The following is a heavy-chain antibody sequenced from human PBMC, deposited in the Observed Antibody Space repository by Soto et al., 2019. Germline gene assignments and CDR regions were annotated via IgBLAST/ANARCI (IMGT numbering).Heavy chain of an antibody. Sequence: SETLSLTCTVSGGSISSSSYYWGWIRQPPGKGLEWIGSIYYSGSTYYNPSLKSRVTISVDTSKNQFSLKLSSVTAADTAVYYCARYYRNYYGSGSYTALYTYYYYYGMDVWGQGTTVTVSS. D-gene: IGHD3-10*01. V-gene: IGHV4-39*01. CDR2: IYYSGST. CDR3: ARYYRNYYGSGSYTALYTYYYYYGMDV. CDR1: GGSISSSSYY. J-gene: IGHJ6*02.